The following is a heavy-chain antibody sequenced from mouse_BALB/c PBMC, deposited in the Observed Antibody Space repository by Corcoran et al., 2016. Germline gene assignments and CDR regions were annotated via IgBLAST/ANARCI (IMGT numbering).Heavy chain of an antibody. D-gene: IGHD1-1*01. V-gene: IGHV9-2-1*01. J-gene: IGHJ2*01. CDR3: AKGYYGSIDY. CDR2: INTETGEP. Sequence: QIQLVQSVPELKKTGETVKISCKASGCTFTDYSMHWVKQAPGKGLKWMGWINTETGEPTYADDFKGRFAFSLETSASTAYLQINNLKNEDTATYFCAKGYYGSIDYWGQGTTLTVSS. CDR1: GCTFTDYS.